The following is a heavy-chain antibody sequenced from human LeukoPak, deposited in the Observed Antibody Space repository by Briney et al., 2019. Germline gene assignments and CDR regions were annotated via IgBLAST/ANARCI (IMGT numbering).Heavy chain of an antibody. D-gene: IGHD1-26*01. J-gene: IGHJ6*03. CDR1: GGTFSSYA. CDR3: ARAGGSGSYYYYYYMDV. V-gene: IGHV1-69*13. Sequence: SVKVSCKASGGTFSSYAISWVRQAPGRGLEWMGGIIPIFGTANYAQKFQGRVTITADESTSTAYMELSSLRSEDTAVYYCARAGGSGSYYYYYYMDVWGKGTTVTISS. CDR2: IIPIFGTA.